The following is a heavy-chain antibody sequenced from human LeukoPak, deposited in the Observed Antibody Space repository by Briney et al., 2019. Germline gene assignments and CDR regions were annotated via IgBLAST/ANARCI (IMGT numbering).Heavy chain of an antibody. CDR1: GFTFSSYG. D-gene: IGHD1-1*01. V-gene: IGHV3-33*01. J-gene: IGHJ4*02. Sequence: GGSLRLSCAASGFTFSSYGMHWVRQAPGKGLEWVAVIWYDGSNKYYADSVKGRFTISRDNSKNTLYLQMNSLSAEDTAVYYCVRVVTTGSGWYHFDNWGLGTLVTVSS. CDR2: IWYDGSNK. CDR3: VRVVTTGSGWYHFDN.